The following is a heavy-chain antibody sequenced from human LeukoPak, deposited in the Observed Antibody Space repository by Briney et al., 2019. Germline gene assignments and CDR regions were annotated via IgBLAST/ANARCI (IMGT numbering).Heavy chain of an antibody. CDR3: VRDRGYLVQDH. CDR2: ISGSGTTT. J-gene: IGHJ4*02. CDR1: GYPISSGFW. D-gene: IGHD6-13*01. V-gene: IGHV4-38-2*02. Sequence: SETLSLTCGVSGYPISSGFWWGWIRQPPGKGLEWIGSISGSGTTTYHNPSLKSRVTISVETSRNEFSLKLYSVTAADTAVYYCVRDRGYLVQDHWGRGTLVTVSS.